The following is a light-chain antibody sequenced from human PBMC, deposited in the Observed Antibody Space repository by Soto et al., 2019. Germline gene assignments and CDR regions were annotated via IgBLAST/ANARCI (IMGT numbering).Light chain of an antibody. J-gene: IGKJ1*01. CDR3: QQYNSYSWT. CDR1: QSISSW. V-gene: IGKV1-5*03. CDR2: KAS. Sequence: DIQMTQSPSTLSASVGDRVTITCRASQSISSWLAWYQQKPGKAPKLLIYKASSLESGVPSRFSGSGSGTEFTLTISSLQPHDFATYYCQQYNSYSWTVGQGTKVDSK.